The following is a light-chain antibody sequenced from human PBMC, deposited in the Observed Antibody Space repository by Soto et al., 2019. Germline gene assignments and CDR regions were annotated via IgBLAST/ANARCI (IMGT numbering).Light chain of an antibody. CDR2: SDY. V-gene: IGLV1-44*01. CDR3: AAWDDSLNGVV. CDR1: SSNIGSNT. Sequence: QSVLTQPPSASGTPGQRVTISCSGSSSNIGSNTVNRYQQLPGTTPQLLIYSDYQRPSAVPGRFSGSKSGSSASLAISGLQSEDEADYYCAAWDDSLNGVVFGGGTKVTVL. J-gene: IGLJ2*01.